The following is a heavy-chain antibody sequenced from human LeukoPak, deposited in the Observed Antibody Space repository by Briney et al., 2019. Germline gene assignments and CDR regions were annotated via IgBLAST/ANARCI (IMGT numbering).Heavy chain of an antibody. CDR1: GFTFSSYW. J-gene: IGHJ4*02. Sequence: GGSLRLSCAASGFTFSSYWMSWVRQAPGKGLEWVANIKQDGSDKYYVDSVKGRFTISRDNAKNSLYLQMNSLRVEDTAVYYCARAIWDIVVVSAAQRLFDYWGQGTLVTVSS. CDR3: ARAIWDIVVVSAAQRLFDY. D-gene: IGHD2-2*01. CDR2: IKQDGSDK. V-gene: IGHV3-7*03.